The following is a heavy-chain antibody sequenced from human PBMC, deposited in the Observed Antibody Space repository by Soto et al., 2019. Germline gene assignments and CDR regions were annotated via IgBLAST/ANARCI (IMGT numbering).Heavy chain of an antibody. V-gene: IGHV3-33*01. D-gene: IGHD3-10*01. CDR2: IWYDGSNK. J-gene: IGHJ4*02. CDR1: GFTFSSYG. Sequence: QVQLVESGGGVVQPGRSLRLSCAASGFTFSSYGMHWFRQAPGKGLEWVAVIWYDGSNKYYADSVKGRFTISRDNSKNTLYLQMNSLRAEDTAVYYCAREYYYASTVGYWGQGTLVNVSS. CDR3: AREYYYASTVGY.